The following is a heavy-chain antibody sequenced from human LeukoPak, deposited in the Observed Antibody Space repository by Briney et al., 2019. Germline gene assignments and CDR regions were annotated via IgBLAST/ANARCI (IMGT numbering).Heavy chain of an antibody. CDR1: GFIFSSYG. CDR3: ARGGITPRKFDS. V-gene: IGHV3-23*01. J-gene: IGHJ4*02. Sequence: GGSLRLSCAASGFIFSSYGMSWVRQAPGKGLGWVSGISSNGERTYLADSVKGRFGISRDNSKNTVYLQMESLRAEDTAVYYCARGGITPRKFDSWGQGTLVTVSS. CDR2: ISSNGERT. D-gene: IGHD1-14*01.